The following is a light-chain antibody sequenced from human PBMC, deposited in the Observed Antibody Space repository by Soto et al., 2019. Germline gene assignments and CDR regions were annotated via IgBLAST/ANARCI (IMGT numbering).Light chain of an antibody. J-gene: IGKJ3*01. V-gene: IGKV1-33*01. Sequence: DIQLTQSPSSLSASVGDRVTITCQASQDISNHLNWYQQKPGKAPNLLIYDASNLETEVPSRFSGGGSGTFFSFTINSLQPEDIATYYCQKHDGVPLFGPGTKVEIK. CDR3: QKHDGVPL. CDR1: QDISNH. CDR2: DAS.